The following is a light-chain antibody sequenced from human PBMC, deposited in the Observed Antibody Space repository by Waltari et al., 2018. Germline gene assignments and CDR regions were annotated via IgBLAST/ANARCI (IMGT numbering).Light chain of an antibody. CDR2: AAS. CDR3: QQYYSYPPAT. J-gene: IGKJ2*01. CDR1: QGISSY. V-gene: IGKV1-8*01. Sequence: AIRITQSPSSLSASTGDRVTITCRASQGISSYLAWYQQKPGKAPKLLIYAASTLQSGVPSRFSGSGSGTDFTLTISCLQSEDVATYYCQQYYSYPPATFGQGTKLEIK.